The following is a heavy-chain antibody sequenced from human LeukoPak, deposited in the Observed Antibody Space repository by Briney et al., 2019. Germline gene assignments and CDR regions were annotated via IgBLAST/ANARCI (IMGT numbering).Heavy chain of an antibody. CDR3: ARDPRRNVGYYYGSGSYDY. CDR1: GGTFSSEA. V-gene: IGHV1-69*05. D-gene: IGHD3-10*01. Sequence: SVKVSCKASGGTFSSEAFIWVRQAPGQGLEWMGGIIPIFGRADYAQKFQDIVTITTDESTSTVYMELSSLRSEDTAVYYCARDPRRNVGYYYGSGSYDYWGQGTLVTVSS. J-gene: IGHJ4*02. CDR2: IIPIFGRA.